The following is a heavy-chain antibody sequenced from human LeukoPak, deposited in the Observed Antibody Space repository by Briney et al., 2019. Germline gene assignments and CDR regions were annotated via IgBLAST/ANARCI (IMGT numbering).Heavy chain of an antibody. CDR1: GYTFTSYY. D-gene: IGHD3-10*01. Sequence: VASVKVSCKASGYTFTSYYMHWVRQAPGQGLEWMGIINPSGGSTSYAQKFQGRVTMTRDTSTSTVYMELSSLRSEDTAVYYCARDRTMVRGVLNWFDPWGQGTLVTVSS. CDR2: INPSGGST. J-gene: IGHJ5*02. CDR3: ARDRTMVRGVLNWFDP. V-gene: IGHV1-46*01.